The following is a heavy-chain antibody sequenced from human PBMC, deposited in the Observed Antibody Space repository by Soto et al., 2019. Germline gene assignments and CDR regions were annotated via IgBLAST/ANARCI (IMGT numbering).Heavy chain of an antibody. V-gene: IGHV1-2*02. CDR1: GDTFTGYY. CDR2: INPHSGDT. D-gene: IGHD6-19*01. Sequence: QVQLVQSGAEVKNPGASVKVSCKTSGDTFTGYYLHWVRQAPGQGLEWMGWINPHSGDTDYAQMFQGRVTMTRDTSISTAYMELSRLRSNDTAFYYCARGYSTGWYSSVFFDYWGQGTLVTVSS. J-gene: IGHJ4*02. CDR3: ARGYSTGWYSSVFFDY.